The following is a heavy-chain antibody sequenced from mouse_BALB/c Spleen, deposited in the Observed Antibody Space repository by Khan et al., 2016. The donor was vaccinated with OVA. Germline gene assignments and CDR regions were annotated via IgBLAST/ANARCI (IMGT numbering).Heavy chain of an antibody. CDR2: ISYSGST. CDR1: GYSITSGYG. J-gene: IGHJ2*01. Sequence: EVQLVESGPGLVKPSQSLSLTCTVTGYSITSGYGWNWIRQFPGNKLEWMGYISYSGSTNYTPSLKSRISITRDTSKNPFFLQLNSVTTEDTATYYCARTARIKYWGQGTTLTVSS. CDR3: ARTARIKY. V-gene: IGHV3-1*02. D-gene: IGHD1-2*01.